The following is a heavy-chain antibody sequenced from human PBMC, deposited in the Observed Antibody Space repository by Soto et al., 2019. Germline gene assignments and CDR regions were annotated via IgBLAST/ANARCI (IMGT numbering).Heavy chain of an antibody. D-gene: IGHD4-17*01. CDR3: ARGDYGDYVSLDY. V-gene: IGHV3-33*01. Sequence: GGSLRLSCAASGFTFSSYGMHWVRQAPGKGLEWVAVIWYDGSNKYYADSVKGRFTISRDNSKNTLYLQMNSLRAEDTAVYYCARGDYGDYVSLDYWGQGTLVTVSS. CDR1: GFTFSSYG. CDR2: IWYDGSNK. J-gene: IGHJ4*02.